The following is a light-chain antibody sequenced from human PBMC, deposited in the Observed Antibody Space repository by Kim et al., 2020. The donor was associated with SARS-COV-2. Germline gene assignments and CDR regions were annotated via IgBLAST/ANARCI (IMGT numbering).Light chain of an antibody. Sequence: ASITDRVTISCRASRDISSSLAWYQQQPRKAPKLLICGASTLESVVPSRFSGSGSGTSFTLIITSLQSEDSATYFCQQYSTYPVTFGQGTKVDIK. CDR3: QQYSTYPVT. CDR1: RDISSS. J-gene: IGKJ1*01. CDR2: GAS. V-gene: IGKV1-8*01.